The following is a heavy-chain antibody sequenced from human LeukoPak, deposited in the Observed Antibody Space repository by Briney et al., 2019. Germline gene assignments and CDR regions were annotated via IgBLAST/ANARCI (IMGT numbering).Heavy chain of an antibody. CDR1: GYTFISHG. CDR3: ARDLAVLGVVFTSYMDV. V-gene: IGHV1-18*01. J-gene: IGHJ6*03. D-gene: IGHD3-3*01. Sequence: GASVKVSCKASGYTFISHGITWVRQAPGQGLEWMGWISTYSGNTHYAQKFQGRVTLTKDTSTTTAYLELRSLRSDDTAVYYCARDLAVLGVVFTSYMDVWGQGTPVTVSS. CDR2: ISTYSGNT.